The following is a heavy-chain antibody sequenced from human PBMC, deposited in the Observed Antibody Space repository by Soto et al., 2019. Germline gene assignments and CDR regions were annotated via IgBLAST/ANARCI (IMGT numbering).Heavy chain of an antibody. CDR3: ARPLTDAEGFGYYYAMDL. CDR1: GGSISSNNF. D-gene: IGHD3-10*01. V-gene: IGHV4-4*02. Sequence: PSETLSLTCAVSGGSISSNNFWSWVRQPPGKGLEWIGDIYRSGGTNYNPSLKSRVTISLDKSNNQFSLKLNSVTAADTAVYYCARPLTDAEGFGYYYAMDLWGQGTTVTVS. CDR2: IYRSGGT. J-gene: IGHJ6*02.